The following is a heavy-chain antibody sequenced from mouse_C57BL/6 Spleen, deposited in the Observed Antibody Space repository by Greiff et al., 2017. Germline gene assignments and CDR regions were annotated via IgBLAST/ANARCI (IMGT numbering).Heavy chain of an antibody. D-gene: IGHD1-3*01. CDR3: TTLTSPFDY. CDR1: GFNIKDDY. V-gene: IGHV14-4*01. J-gene: IGHJ2*01. CDR2: IDPENGDT. Sequence: EVKLMESGAELVRPGASVKLSCTASGFNIKDDYMHWVKQRPEQGLEWIGWIDPENGDTEYASKFQGKATITADTSSNTAYLQLSSLTSEDTAVYYCTTLTSPFDYWGQGTTLTVSS.